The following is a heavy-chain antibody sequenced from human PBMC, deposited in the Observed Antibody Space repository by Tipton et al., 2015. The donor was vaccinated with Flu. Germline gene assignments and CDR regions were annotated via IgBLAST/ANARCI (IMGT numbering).Heavy chain of an antibody. J-gene: IGHJ4*02. CDR3: ARYDFWSGYYWY. CDR2: TRNKANSYTT. D-gene: IGHD3-3*01. CDR1: GFTFSDHY. Sequence: SLRLSCAASGFTFSDHYMDWVRQAPGKGLEWVGRTRNKANSYTTEYAASVKGRFTISRDDSKNSLYLQMNSLKTEDTAVYYCARYDFWSGYYWYWGQGTLVTVSS. V-gene: IGHV3-72*01.